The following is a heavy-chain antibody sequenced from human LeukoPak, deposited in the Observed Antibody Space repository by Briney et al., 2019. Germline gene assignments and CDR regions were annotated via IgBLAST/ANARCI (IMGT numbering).Heavy chain of an antibody. D-gene: IGHD3-3*01. CDR2: ITGSAGTT. V-gene: IGHV3-23*01. J-gene: IGHJ6*02. CDR3: ARENLPYYDFWSGSAYYYYGMDV. Sequence: GGSLRLSCAAPGFTFPNYGMSWVRQAPGKGLEWVSSITGSAGTTYYADSVKGRFTISRDNSKNTLYLQMNSLRAEDTAVYYCARENLPYYDFWSGSAYYYYGMDVWGQGTTVTVSS. CDR1: GFTFPNYG.